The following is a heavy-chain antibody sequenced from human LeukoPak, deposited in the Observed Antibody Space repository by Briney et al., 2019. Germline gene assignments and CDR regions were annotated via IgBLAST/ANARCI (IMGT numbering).Heavy chain of an antibody. Sequence: KVGESLKISCKGSGYSFTSYWIAWVRQMPGKGLEWMGIIYPGDSDTRYSPSFQGQVTISADKSISTAYLQWSSLKASDTAMYYCARRVYYGSGSYAAFDIWGQGTMVTVSS. J-gene: IGHJ3*02. D-gene: IGHD3-10*01. CDR2: IYPGDSDT. V-gene: IGHV5-51*01. CDR1: GYSFTSYW. CDR3: ARRVYYGSGSYAAFDI.